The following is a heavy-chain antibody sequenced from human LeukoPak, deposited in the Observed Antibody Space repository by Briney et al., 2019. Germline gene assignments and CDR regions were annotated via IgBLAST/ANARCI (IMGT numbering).Heavy chain of an antibody. Sequence: SQTLSLTCTVSGGSISSGDYYWSWIRQHPGKGLEWIGYISNTGSTYYNPSLKSRVTMSVDTSKNQFSLKLSSVTAADTALYYCAKADSGSHSFSCFDYWGQGTLVTVSS. CDR2: ISNTGST. CDR3: AKADSGSHSFSCFDY. CDR1: GGSISSGDYY. J-gene: IGHJ4*02. V-gene: IGHV4-31*03. D-gene: IGHD1-26*01.